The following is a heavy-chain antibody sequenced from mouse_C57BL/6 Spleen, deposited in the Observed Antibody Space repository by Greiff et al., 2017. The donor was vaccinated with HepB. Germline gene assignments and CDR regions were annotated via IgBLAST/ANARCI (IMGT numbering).Heavy chain of an antibody. D-gene: IGHD1-1*01. Sequence: QVHVKQPGAELVKPGASVKLSCKASGYTFTSYWMHWVKQRPGQGLEWIGMIHPNSGSTNYNEKFKSKATLTVDKSSSTAYMQLSSLTSEDSAVYYCARGRGTVVDYAMDYWGQGTSVTVSS. V-gene: IGHV1-64*01. J-gene: IGHJ4*01. CDR2: IHPNSGST. CDR1: GYTFTSYW. CDR3: ARGRGTVVDYAMDY.